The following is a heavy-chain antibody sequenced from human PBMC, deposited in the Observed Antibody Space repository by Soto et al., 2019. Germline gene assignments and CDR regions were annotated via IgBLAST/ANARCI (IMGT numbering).Heavy chain of an antibody. CDR1: GFTFSSYA. Sequence: DVQLLESGGGLVQPEGSLRLSCAASGFTFSSYAMGWVCQGPGKRLEWVAVVSIGGSTHYADSVRGRFTISRDNSKNTLSLQMNSLTAEDTAVYFCAKRRGAGGHFDYWGQGALVTVSS. J-gene: IGHJ4*02. D-gene: IGHD2-15*01. CDR3: AKRRGAGGHFDY. CDR2: VSIGGST. V-gene: IGHV3-23*01.